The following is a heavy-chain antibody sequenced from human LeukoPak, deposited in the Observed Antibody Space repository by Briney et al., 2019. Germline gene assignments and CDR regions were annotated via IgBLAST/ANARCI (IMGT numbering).Heavy chain of an antibody. CDR2: ICGSGGST. CDR3: AKVLWDIVVVVVAQNWFDP. CDR1: GFTFSSYA. Sequence: GGSLRLSCAASGFTFSSYAMSWVRQAPGKGLEWVSAICGSGGSTYYADSVKGRFTISRDNSKNTLYLQMNSLRAEDTAVYYCAKVLWDIVVVVVAQNWFDPWVQASQVTDSS. D-gene: IGHD2-15*01. V-gene: IGHV3-23*01. J-gene: IGHJ5*02.